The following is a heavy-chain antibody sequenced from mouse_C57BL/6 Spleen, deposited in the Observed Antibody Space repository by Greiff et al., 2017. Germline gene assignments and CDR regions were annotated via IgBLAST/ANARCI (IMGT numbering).Heavy chain of an antibody. J-gene: IGHJ4*01. CDR1: GYTFTDYE. D-gene: IGHD1-1*01. CDR3: TRTGYYGSRGYAMDY. CDR2: IDPATGGT. V-gene: IGHV1-15*01. Sequence: QVQLQQSGAELVRPGASVTLSCKASGYTFTDYEMHWVKQAPVHGLEWIGAIDPATGGTAYNQKFKGKAILTADKSSSTAYMELRSLTSEDSAVYYCTRTGYYGSRGYAMDYWGQGTSVTVSS.